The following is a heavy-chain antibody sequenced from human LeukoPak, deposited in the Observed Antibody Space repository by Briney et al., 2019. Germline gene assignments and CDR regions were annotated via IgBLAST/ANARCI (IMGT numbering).Heavy chain of an antibody. J-gene: IGHJ5*02. D-gene: IGHD4-17*01. CDR3: ARHWGMTTVTTEKVRWFDP. V-gene: IGHV5-51*01. CDR1: GYSFTSYW. CDR2: IYPGDSDT. Sequence: GESLKISCKGSGYSFTSYWIGWVRQMPGKGLEWMGIIYPGDSDTGYSPSFQGQVTISADKSISTAYLQWSSLKASDTAMYYCARHWGMTTVTTEKVRWFDPWGQGTLVTVSS.